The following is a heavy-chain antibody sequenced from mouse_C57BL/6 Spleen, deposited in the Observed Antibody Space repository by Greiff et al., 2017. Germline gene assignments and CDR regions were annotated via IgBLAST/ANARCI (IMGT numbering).Heavy chain of an antibody. Sequence: QVQLQQPGAELVRPGTSVKLSCKASGYTFTSYWMHWVKQRPGQGLEWIGVIDPSDSYTNYNQKFTGKATLTVVTSSSTAYMQLSSLTSEDSAVYYCARWGSLYDEGAMDYWGQGTSVTVSS. CDR1: GYTFTSYW. J-gene: IGHJ4*01. V-gene: IGHV1-59*01. CDR2: IDPSDSYT. CDR3: ARWGSLYDEGAMDY. D-gene: IGHD2-3*01.